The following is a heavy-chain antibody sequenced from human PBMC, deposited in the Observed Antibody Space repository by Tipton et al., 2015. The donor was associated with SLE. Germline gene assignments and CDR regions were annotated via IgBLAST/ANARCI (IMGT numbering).Heavy chain of an antibody. D-gene: IGHD2-2*01. Sequence: TLSLTCTVSGGSISGYYWSWIRQPAGKGLEWIGHIYNSGGTNYNPSLKSRVTISVDTSKNQFSLKLSSVTAADTAVYYCARSREAYCTTTSCPGVYGYWGQGSLVTVSS. V-gene: IGHV4-59*07. J-gene: IGHJ4*02. CDR3: ARSREAYCTTTSCPGVYGY. CDR2: IYNSGGT. CDR1: GGSISGYY.